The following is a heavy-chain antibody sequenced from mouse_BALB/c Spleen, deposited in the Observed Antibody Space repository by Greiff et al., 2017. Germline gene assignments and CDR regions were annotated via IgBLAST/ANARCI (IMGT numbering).Heavy chain of an antibody. J-gene: IGHJ4*01. Sequence: EVQLQESGGDLVKPGGSLKLSCAASGFTFSSYGMSWVRQTPDKRLEWVATISSGGSYTYYPDSVKGRFTISRDNAKNTLYLQMSSLKSEDTAMYYCARSVGAMDYWGQGTSVTVSS. V-gene: IGHV5-6*01. CDR2: ISSGGSYT. CDR1: GFTFSSYG. CDR3: ARSVGAMDY. D-gene: IGHD1-1*01.